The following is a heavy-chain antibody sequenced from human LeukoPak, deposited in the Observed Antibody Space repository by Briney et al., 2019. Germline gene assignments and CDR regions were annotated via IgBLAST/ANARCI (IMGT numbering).Heavy chain of an antibody. D-gene: IGHD5-18*01. V-gene: IGHV1-18*01. J-gene: IGHJ4*02. CDR3: AREGYSYGDFDY. Sequence: GASVKVSCKASGYTFTNYGISWVRQAPGQGLEWMGWISTYNGNTYYAQKVQGRVAMTTDTSTSTAYMELRSLRSDDTAVYYCAREGYSYGDFDYWGQGTLVTVSS. CDR1: GYTFTNYG. CDR2: ISTYNGNT.